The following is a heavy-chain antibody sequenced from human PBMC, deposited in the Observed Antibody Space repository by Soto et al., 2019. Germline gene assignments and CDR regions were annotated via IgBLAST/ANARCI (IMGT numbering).Heavy chain of an antibody. D-gene: IGHD3-10*01. V-gene: IGHV4-30-4*01. CDR1: GGSISDYY. Sequence: SETLSLTCTVSGGSISDYYWSWIRQPPGKGLEWIGYIYYSGSTYYNPSLKSRVTISVDTSKNQFSLKLSSVTAADTAVYYCARGGSGISYYYYYGMDVWGQGTTVNVSS. CDR2: IYYSGST. CDR3: ARGGSGISYYYYYGMDV. J-gene: IGHJ6*02.